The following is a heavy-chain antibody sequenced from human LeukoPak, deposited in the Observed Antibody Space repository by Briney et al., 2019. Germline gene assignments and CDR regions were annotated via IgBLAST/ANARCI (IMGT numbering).Heavy chain of an antibody. V-gene: IGHV1-69*05. CDR3: ARRDNTAMAPFDY. D-gene: IGHD5-18*01. CDR2: IIPIFGTA. J-gene: IGHJ4*02. CDR1: GGTFSSYA. Sequence: SVKVSCKASGGTFSSYAISWVRQAPGQGLEWMGGIIPIFGTANYAQKFQGRVTITTDESTSTAYMELSSLRCEDTAVYYCARRDNTAMAPFDYWGQGTLVTVSS.